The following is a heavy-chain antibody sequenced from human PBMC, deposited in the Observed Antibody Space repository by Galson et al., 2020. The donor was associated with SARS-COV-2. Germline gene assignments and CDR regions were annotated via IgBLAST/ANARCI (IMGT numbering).Heavy chain of an antibody. V-gene: IGHV1-2*02. D-gene: IGHD3-10*01. J-gene: IGHJ4*02. Sequence: ASVKVSCKASGYTFTGYYMHWVRQAPGQGLEWMGWINPNSGGTNYAQKFQGRVTMTRDTSISTAYMELSRLRSDDTAVYYCARAAWATHHYSPFDYWGQGTLVTVSS. CDR1: GYTFTGYY. CDR2: INPNSGGT. CDR3: ARAAWATHHYSPFDY.